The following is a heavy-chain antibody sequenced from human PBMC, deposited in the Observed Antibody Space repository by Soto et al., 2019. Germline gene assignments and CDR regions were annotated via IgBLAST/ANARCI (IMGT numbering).Heavy chain of an antibody. V-gene: IGHV2-5*01. CDR1: GFSLSTSGVG. Sequence: QITLKESGPTLVKPTQTLTLTCTFSGFSLSTSGVGVGWIRQPPGKTLEWLALIYWNDDKRYSPSLKDRLTITKDTSKNQVVLTMTNMDPVDTATYYCAHVRRYNFWSGSYSSAWYFDLWGRGTLVTVFS. CDR2: IYWNDDK. CDR3: AHVRRYNFWSGSYSSAWYFDL. J-gene: IGHJ2*01. D-gene: IGHD3-3*01.